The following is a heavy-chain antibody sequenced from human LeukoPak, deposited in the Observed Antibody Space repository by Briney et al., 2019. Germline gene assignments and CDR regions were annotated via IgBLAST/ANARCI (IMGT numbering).Heavy chain of an antibody. Sequence: SETLSLTCTVSGGSISSGGYYWSWIRQPAGKGLEWIGRIYTSGNTNYNPSLKSRATISVDTSKNQFSLELSSVTAADTAVYYCARETTFSGYLDYWGQGTLVTVSS. V-gene: IGHV4-61*02. D-gene: IGHD3-22*01. CDR3: ARETTFSGYLDY. CDR2: IYTSGNT. J-gene: IGHJ4*02. CDR1: GGSISSGGYY.